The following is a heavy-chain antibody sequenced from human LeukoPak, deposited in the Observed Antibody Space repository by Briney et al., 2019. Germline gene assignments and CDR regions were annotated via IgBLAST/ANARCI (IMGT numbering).Heavy chain of an antibody. V-gene: IGHV1-69*05. CDR3: ASNIVATIWRRYYFDY. Sequence: SVKVSCKASGGTFSSYAISWVRQAPGQGLEWMGGIIPIFGTANYAQKFKGRVTITTDESTSTAYMELSSLRSEDTAVYYCASNIVATIWRRYYFDYWGQGTLVTVSS. J-gene: IGHJ4*02. D-gene: IGHD5-12*01. CDR1: GGTFSSYA. CDR2: IIPIFGTA.